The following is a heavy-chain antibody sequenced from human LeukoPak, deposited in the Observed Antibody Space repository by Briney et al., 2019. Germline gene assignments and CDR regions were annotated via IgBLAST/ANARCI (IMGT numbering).Heavy chain of an antibody. CDR2: IYYSGST. Sequence: SETLSLTXTVSGGSISSYYRSWIRQPPGKGLEWIGFIYYSGSTNFNPSLKSRVTISVDTSKNQFSLKLSSVTAADTAVYYCARRDSSSWYDYFDYWGQGTLVTVSS. CDR1: GGSISSYY. CDR3: ARRDSSSWYDYFDY. D-gene: IGHD6-13*01. J-gene: IGHJ4*02. V-gene: IGHV4-59*01.